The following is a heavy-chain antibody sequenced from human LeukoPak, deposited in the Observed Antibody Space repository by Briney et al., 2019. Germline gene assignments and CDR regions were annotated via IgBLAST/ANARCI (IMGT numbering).Heavy chain of an antibody. CDR1: GGSITDYY. V-gene: IGHV4-59*08. CDR2: IYYSGST. Sequence: PSETLSLTCTVSGGSITDYYWSWIRQPPGKGLEWIGYIYYSGSTNYNPSLKSRVSISVDTSKNQFSLQLSSVTAADTAVYYCARHGVRITIFGVVRPFDYWGQGTLVTVSS. CDR3: ARHGVRITIFGVVRPFDY. D-gene: IGHD3-3*01. J-gene: IGHJ4*02.